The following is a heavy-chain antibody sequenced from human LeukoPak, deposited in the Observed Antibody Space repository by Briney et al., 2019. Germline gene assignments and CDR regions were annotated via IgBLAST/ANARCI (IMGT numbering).Heavy chain of an antibody. J-gene: IGHJ6*02. V-gene: IGHV3-21*05. CDR3: ARVFYCSSTSCQMSYYYYGMDV. CDR1: GFTFSPYS. D-gene: IGHD2-2*01. CDR2: ISGTNNI. Sequence: GGSLRLSCAASGFTFSPYSMNWVRQAPGKGLEWVSYISGTNNIYYPDSVKGRFTISRDNAKNSLYLQMNSLRGEDTAVYYCARVFYCSSTSCQMSYYYYGMDVWGQGTTVTVSS.